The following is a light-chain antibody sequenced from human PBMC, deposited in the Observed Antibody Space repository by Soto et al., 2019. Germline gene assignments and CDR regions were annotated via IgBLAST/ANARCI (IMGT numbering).Light chain of an antibody. V-gene: IGKV1-5*01. CDR2: DAS. CDR1: ESISSW. J-gene: IGKJ1*01. CDR3: QQYNSYPWT. Sequence: ILMTRDPSTLSSSVSARVTIKCRASESISSWLAWYQQKPGKAPKLLIYDASSLESGVPSRFSGSGSGTEFTLAISSLQPDDFPTYYCQQYNSYPWTFCQGTKVDIK.